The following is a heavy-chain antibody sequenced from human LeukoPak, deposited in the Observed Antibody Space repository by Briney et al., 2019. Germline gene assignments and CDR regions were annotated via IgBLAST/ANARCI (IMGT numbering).Heavy chain of an antibody. J-gene: IGHJ4*02. V-gene: IGHV1-69*13. CDR3: ARDHRQQQLGNFDY. D-gene: IGHD6-13*01. CDR1: GGTFSSYA. Sequence: GASVKVSCKASGGTFSSYAISWVRQAPGQGLEWMGGIIPIFGTANYAQKFQGRVTITADESTSTAYMELSSLRSEDTAVYYCARDHRQQQLGNFDYKGQGTLVTVSS. CDR2: IIPIFGTA.